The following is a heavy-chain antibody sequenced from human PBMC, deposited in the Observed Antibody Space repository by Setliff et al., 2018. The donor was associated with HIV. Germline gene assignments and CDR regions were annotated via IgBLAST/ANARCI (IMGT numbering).Heavy chain of an antibody. D-gene: IGHD6-19*01. CDR1: GVSITNDNYY. CDR3: ARLSATTGWPPSYFDS. V-gene: IGHV4-39*07. CDR2: IFFTGTI. Sequence: SETLSLTCTVSGVSITNDNYYWGWIRQPPGKGLDWIGNIFFTGTIEYNASLSSRVTISVDRSKNQISLTLTSVTAVDTAIYYCARLSATTGWPPSYFDSWGQGALVTVSS. J-gene: IGHJ4*02.